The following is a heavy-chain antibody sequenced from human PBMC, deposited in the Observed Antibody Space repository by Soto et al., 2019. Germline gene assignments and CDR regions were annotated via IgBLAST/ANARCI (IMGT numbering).Heavy chain of an antibody. V-gene: IGHV3-23*01. D-gene: IGHD2-2*01. J-gene: IGHJ6*02. CDR3: AKPAGRGVVPAANHYGMDV. CDR1: GFTFSSYA. Sequence: GGSLRLSCAASGFTFSSYAMSWVRQAPGKGLEWVSAISGSGGSTYYADSVKGRFTISRDNSKNTLYLQMNSLRAEDTAVYYCAKPAGRGVVPAANHYGMDVWGQGTTVTVSS. CDR2: ISGSGGST.